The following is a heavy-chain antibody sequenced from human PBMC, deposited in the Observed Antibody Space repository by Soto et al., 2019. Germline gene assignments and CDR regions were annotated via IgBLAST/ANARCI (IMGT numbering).Heavy chain of an antibody. V-gene: IGHV3-23*01. J-gene: IGHJ4*02. CDR1: GFTFSSYA. CDR2: ISGSGGST. CDR3: AKVTNESSYYDFWSGYNTMGVFDY. Sequence: GGSLRLSCAASGFTFSSYAMSWVRQAPGKGLEWVSAISGSGGSTYYADSVKGRFTISRDNSKNTLYLQMNSLRAEDTAVYYCAKVTNESSYYDFWSGYNTMGVFDYWGQGTLVTVSS. D-gene: IGHD3-3*01.